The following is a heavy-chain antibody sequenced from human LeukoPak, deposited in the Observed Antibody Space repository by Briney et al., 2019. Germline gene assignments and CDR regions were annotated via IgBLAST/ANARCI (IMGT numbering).Heavy chain of an antibody. Sequence: PGGSLRLSCAASGFTFSSYAMRWVRQAPGKGLEWVSAISGSGGSTYYADSVKGRYTISRDNSKNTLYLQMNSLRAEDTAVYYCAKAPGPSVAGSPWFDPWGQGTLVTVSS. CDR2: ISGSGGST. D-gene: IGHD6-19*01. CDR1: GFTFSSYA. J-gene: IGHJ5*02. V-gene: IGHV3-23*01. CDR3: AKAPGPSVAGSPWFDP.